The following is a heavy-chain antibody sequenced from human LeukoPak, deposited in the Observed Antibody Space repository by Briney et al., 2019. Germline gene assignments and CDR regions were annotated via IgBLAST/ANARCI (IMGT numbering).Heavy chain of an antibody. CDR2: INGSRDST. J-gene: IGHJ4*02. D-gene: IGHD2-15*01. CDR3: AKGEDTLDY. V-gene: IGHV3-23*01. CDR1: RFTFSSYA. Sequence: VGSLRLSCAASRFTFSSYAMSWVRQAPGKGLEWGSAINGSRDSTYYADSVKGRFTISRDNPNNLLYLQMNSLRAEGTAVNYCAKGEDTLDYWGQGTLVTVSS.